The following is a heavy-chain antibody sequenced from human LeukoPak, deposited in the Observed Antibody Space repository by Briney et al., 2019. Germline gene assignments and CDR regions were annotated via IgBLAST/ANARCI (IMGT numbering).Heavy chain of an antibody. CDR3: AKTAKQWLASNNWFDP. Sequence: ASVKVSCKASGYTFTSYAMNWVRQAPGQGLEWMGWINTNTGNPTYAQGFTGRFVFSLDTSVSTAYLQISSLKAEDTAVYYCAKTAKQWLASNNWFDPWGRGTLVTVSS. CDR1: GYTFTSYA. V-gene: IGHV7-4-1*02. J-gene: IGHJ5*02. D-gene: IGHD6-19*01. CDR2: INTNTGNP.